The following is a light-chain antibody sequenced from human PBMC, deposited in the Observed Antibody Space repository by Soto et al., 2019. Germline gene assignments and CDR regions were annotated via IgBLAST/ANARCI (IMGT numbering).Light chain of an antibody. V-gene: IGKV1-12*01. J-gene: IGKJ5*01. CDR1: ERINTY. CDR2: AAS. CDR3: QQLNSYPIT. Sequence: DIQMTQSPSSVSASVGDRVTITCRASERINTYLAWYQQQPGKAPKLLIYAASSLQSGVPSRFSGSGSGTDFTLTISSLQPEDFATYYCQQLNSYPITFGQGTRLEIK.